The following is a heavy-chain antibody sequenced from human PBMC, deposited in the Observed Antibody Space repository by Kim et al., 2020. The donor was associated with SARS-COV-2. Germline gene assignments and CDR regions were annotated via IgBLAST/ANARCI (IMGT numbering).Heavy chain of an antibody. D-gene: IGHD6-13*01. CDR1: GFTFSSYG. J-gene: IGHJ4*02. CDR2: ISYDGSNK. Sequence: GGSLRLSCAASGFTFSSYGMHWVRQAPGKGLEWVAVISYDGSNKYYADSVKGRFTISRDNSKNTLYLQMNSLRAEDTAVYYCAKDLLLAAASYWGQGTLV. V-gene: IGHV3-30*18. CDR3: AKDLLLAAASY.